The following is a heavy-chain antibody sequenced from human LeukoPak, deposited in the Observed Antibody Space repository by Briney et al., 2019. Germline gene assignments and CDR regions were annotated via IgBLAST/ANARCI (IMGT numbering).Heavy chain of an antibody. V-gene: IGHV4-34*01. D-gene: IGHD6-19*01. Sequence: SETLSLTCAVYGGSFSSYYWSWIRQPPGKGLEWIGEINHSGSTNYNPSLKSRVTISVDTSKNQFSLKLSSVTAADTAVYYCARDRKLYSSGWYGFDYWGQGTLVTVSS. J-gene: IGHJ4*02. CDR2: INHSGST. CDR1: GGSFSSYY. CDR3: ARDRKLYSSGWYGFDY.